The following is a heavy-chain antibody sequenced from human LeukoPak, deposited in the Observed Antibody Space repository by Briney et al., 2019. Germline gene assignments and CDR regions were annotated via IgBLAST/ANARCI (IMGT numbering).Heavy chain of an antibody. Sequence: SETLSLTCAVSGGSISSGGYSWSWIRQPPGKGLEWIGSIYYSGSTYYNPSLKTRVTISVDTSKNQFSLKLSSVTAADTAVYYCARNLVMVVVATRYYFDYWGQGTLVTVSS. V-gene: IGHV4-39*01. CDR3: ARNLVMVVVATRYYFDY. D-gene: IGHD2-15*01. J-gene: IGHJ4*02. CDR2: IYYSGST. CDR1: GGSISSGGYS.